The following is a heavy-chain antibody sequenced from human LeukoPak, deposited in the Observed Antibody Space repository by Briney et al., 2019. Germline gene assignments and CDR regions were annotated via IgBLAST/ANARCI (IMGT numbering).Heavy chain of an antibody. CDR3: ARGRYYYDSSGYYEAFDI. D-gene: IGHD3-22*01. J-gene: IGHJ3*02. CDR1: GGSFGGYY. CDR2: INHSGST. Sequence: SETLSLTCAVYGGSFGGYYWSWIRQPPGKGLEWIGEINHSGSTNYNPSLKSRVTISVDTSKNQFSLKLSSVTAADTAVYYCARGRYYYDSSGYYEAFDIWGQGTMVTVSS. V-gene: IGHV4-34*01.